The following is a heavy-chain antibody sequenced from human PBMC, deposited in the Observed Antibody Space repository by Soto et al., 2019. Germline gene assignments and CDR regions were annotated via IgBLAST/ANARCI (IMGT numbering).Heavy chain of an antibody. Sequence: EVQLVESGGGLVQPGGSLKLSCAASGFTFSGSAMHWVRQASGKGLEWVGRIRSKANSYATAYAASVKGKFTISRDDSKNKAYLQMNSLKTEDTAVYYCTRQSVSSWYNGGFGYWGQGTLVTVSS. CDR2: IRSKANSYAT. D-gene: IGHD6-13*01. CDR3: TRQSVSSWYNGGFGY. J-gene: IGHJ4*02. V-gene: IGHV3-73*01. CDR1: GFTFSGSA.